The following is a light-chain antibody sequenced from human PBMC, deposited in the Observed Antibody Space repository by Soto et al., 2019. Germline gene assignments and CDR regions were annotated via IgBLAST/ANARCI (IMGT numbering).Light chain of an antibody. Sequence: IVMTQSPATLSVSPGERATLSCRASPSVCSNLAWYQHKPGQAPRLLFYGASTRAAGIPARFSGGGSGTDFTLTISGLQSEDFAVYYCQQANKWPYTFGQGTKLEIK. CDR2: GAS. CDR3: QQANKWPYT. V-gene: IGKV3-15*01. J-gene: IGKJ2*01. CDR1: PSVCSN.